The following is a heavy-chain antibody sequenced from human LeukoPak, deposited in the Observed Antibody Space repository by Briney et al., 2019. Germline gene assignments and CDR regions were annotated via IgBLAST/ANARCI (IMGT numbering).Heavy chain of an antibody. D-gene: IGHD3-22*01. CDR3: ARESDDRGYNY. CDR1: GFTFSSYW. J-gene: IGHJ4*02. Sequence: RTGGSLRLSCAASGFTFSSYWMHWVRQAPGKGLVWVSRINSDGSSTSYADSVKGRFTISRDNAKNTLYLQMNSLRAEDTAVYYCARESDDRGYNYWGQGTLVTVSS. V-gene: IGHV3-74*01. CDR2: INSDGSST.